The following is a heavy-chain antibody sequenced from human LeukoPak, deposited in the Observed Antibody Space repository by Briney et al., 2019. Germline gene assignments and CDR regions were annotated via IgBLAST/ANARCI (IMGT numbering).Heavy chain of an antibody. CDR3: ARGPYSSNWYVDY. Sequence: GGSLRLSCAASGFTFTDYWMHWVRLAPGKGLEWISYISRTGNSIYYADSVKGRFTISRDSAKNSLYLQMNSLRAEDTAVYYCARGPYSSNWYVDYWGQGTLVTVSS. CDR2: ISRTGNSI. D-gene: IGHD6-13*01. CDR1: GFTFTDYW. V-gene: IGHV3-11*04. J-gene: IGHJ4*02.